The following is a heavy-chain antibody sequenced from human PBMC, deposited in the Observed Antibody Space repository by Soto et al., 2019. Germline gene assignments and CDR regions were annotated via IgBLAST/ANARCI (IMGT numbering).Heavy chain of an antibody. CDR3: ARDFYCTNGVCSNCFDP. CDR1: AYIFTRYG. CDR2: INTYNGNT. V-gene: IGHV1-18*01. D-gene: IGHD2-8*01. J-gene: IGHJ5*02. Sequence: ASVKVSCKASAYIFTRYGISWVRQAPGQGLEWMGWINTYNGNTNYAQKFQGRVTMTTDTSTSTAYMELRSLRSDDTAVYYCARDFYCTNGVCSNCFDPSGQGTLVTVSS.